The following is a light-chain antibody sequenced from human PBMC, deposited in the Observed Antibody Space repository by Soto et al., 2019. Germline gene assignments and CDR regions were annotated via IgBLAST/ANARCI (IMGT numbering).Light chain of an antibody. CDR2: GAS. Sequence: DIHITHSPSTLSASAGDRVTITCRAGQSISTWLAWYQQKPGKAPKLLIYGASSLASGVPSRFSGSGSGTEFTLTISSLKPDDFATYYCQQHNGYSERMFGQGTKVDIK. CDR1: QSISTW. CDR3: QQHNGYSERM. J-gene: IGKJ1*01. V-gene: IGKV1-5*01.